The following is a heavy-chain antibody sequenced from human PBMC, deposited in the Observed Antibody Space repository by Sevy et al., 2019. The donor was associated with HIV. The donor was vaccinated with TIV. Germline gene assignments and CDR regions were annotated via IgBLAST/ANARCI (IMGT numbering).Heavy chain of an antibody. J-gene: IGHJ6*02. V-gene: IGHV3-23*01. CDR3: AKVDVVVPVADYGLDV. Sequence: GSLRLSCAASGFTFSIYAMSWVRQAPGKGLEWVSSISRSGGSTHYADSVKGRLTISRDNSKSTLFLQMNSLRAEDTTVYYCAKVDVVVPVADYGLDVWGQGTTVTVSS. CDR1: GFTFSIYA. CDR2: ISRSGGST. D-gene: IGHD2-2*01.